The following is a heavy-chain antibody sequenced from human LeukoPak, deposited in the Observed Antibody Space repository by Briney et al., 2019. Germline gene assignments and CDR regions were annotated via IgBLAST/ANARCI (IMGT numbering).Heavy chain of an antibody. Sequence: GGSLRLSCAASGFTFSSYAMSWVRQAPGKGLEWVSAISGSGGSTYYADSVKGRFTISRDNSKNTLYLQMNSLRVDDTAVYYCARHLYYGSGSYYFDYWGQGTLVTVSS. J-gene: IGHJ4*02. CDR1: GFTFSSYA. D-gene: IGHD3-10*01. V-gene: IGHV3-23*01. CDR3: ARHLYYGSGSYYFDY. CDR2: ISGSGGST.